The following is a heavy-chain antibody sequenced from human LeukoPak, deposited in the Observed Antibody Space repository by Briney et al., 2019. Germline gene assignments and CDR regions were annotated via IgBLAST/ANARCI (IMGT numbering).Heavy chain of an antibody. V-gene: IGHV5-51*01. CDR3: ARQGCSGGSCYPPTYYYGMDV. CDR1: GYRFTTYW. D-gene: IGHD2-15*01. CDR2: IYPGDSAT. Sequence: GESLKISCKGSGYRFTTYWIGWVRQMPGKGLEWMGIIYPGDSATRYSPSFQGQVTISADKSISTAYLQWSSLKASDTAMYYCARQGCSGGSCYPPTYYYGMDVWGQGTTVTVSS. J-gene: IGHJ6*02.